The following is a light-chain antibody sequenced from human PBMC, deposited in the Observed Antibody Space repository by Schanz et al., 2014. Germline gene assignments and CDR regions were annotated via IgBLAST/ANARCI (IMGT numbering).Light chain of an antibody. CDR3: SSYALSTTFVI. CDR2: EVS. V-gene: IGLV2-18*02. CDR1: GSGIGYYNR. Sequence: QSALTQPPSVSGSPGQSVTISCTTSGSGIGYYNRVSWYQQPPGTAPKLMIYEVSNRPSGVSNRFSGSKSGNTASLTISGLQAEDEADYSCSSYALSTTFVIFGGGTKLTVL. J-gene: IGLJ2*01.